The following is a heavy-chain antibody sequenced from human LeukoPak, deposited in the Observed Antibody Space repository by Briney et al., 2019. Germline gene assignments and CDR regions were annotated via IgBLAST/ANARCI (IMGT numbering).Heavy chain of an antibody. Sequence: GGSLRLSCAASGFTFSSNYMSWVRQAPGKGLEWVSVIYSGGSTYYADSVKGRFTISRDNSENTLYLQMNSLRAEDTAVCYCAIAAEMATPVDYWGQGTLVTVSS. CDR2: IYSGGST. CDR3: AIAAEMATPVDY. V-gene: IGHV3-66*01. J-gene: IGHJ4*02. CDR1: GFTFSSNY. D-gene: IGHD5-24*01.